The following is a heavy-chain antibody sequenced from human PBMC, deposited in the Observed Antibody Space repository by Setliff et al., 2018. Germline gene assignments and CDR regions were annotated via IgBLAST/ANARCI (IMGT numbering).Heavy chain of an antibody. J-gene: IGHJ4*02. CDR3: ARDLGHGGDSDY. CDR1: GYSISSGYI. CDR2: IGHTGSI. D-gene: IGHD2-21*02. V-gene: IGHV4-38-2*02. Sequence: SETLSLSCTVSGYSISSGYIWGWIRQPPGKGLEWVGNIGHTGSINYNPSLKSRLTISRDTSKNQVSLKLNSVTATDTAVYYCARDLGHGGDSDYWGQGIQVTVSS.